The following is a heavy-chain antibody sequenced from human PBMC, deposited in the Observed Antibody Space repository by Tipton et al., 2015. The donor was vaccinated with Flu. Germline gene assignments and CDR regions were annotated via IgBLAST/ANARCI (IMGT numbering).Heavy chain of an antibody. J-gene: IGHJ4*02. CDR2: IKQDGNEK. Sequence: LSLTCAASGFTFSNYWMSWVRQAPGKGLEWVADIKQDGNEKYYVDSVKGRFTISRDNAKNSLYLQMNSLRVEDTAVYYCAREDRLVGSNCFDFWGQGTLVTVSS. D-gene: IGHD1-26*01. V-gene: IGHV3-7*01. CDR1: GFTFSNYW. CDR3: AREDRLVGSNCFDF.